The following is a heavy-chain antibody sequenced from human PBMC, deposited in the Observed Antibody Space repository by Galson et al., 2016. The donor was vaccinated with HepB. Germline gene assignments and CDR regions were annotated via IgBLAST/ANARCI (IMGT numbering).Heavy chain of an antibody. CDR1: GFTFDDYT. CDR2: ISRDGLKT. CDR3: GKDWGSLWESSGKGMDV. Sequence: CAASGFTFDDYTMHWVRQAPGKGLEWVSLISRDGLKTYYADSVKGRFTISRDNRKNSPYLQMDNLRNEDTALYYCGKDWGSLWESSGKGMDVWGQGTTVTVSS. J-gene: IGHJ6*02. V-gene: IGHV3-43*01. D-gene: IGHD3-10*01.